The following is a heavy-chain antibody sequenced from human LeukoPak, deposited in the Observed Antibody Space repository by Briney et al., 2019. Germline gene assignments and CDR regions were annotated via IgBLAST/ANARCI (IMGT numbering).Heavy chain of an antibody. CDR1: GYTFTGYY. D-gene: IGHD3-9*01. Sequence: GASVKVSCKASGYTFTGYYMHWVRQAPGQGLEWMGWINPDSGGTNNAQKFQGRVTTTRDTSISTVYMQLSGLRSEDTAVYYCARSYGLLTELDSWGQGTLVIVSS. J-gene: IGHJ4*02. CDR2: INPDSGGT. CDR3: ARSYGLLTELDS. V-gene: IGHV1-2*02.